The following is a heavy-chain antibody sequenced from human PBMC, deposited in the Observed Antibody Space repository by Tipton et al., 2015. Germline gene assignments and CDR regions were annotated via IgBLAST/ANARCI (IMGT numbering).Heavy chain of an antibody. D-gene: IGHD6-13*01. CDR1: GGSVSSGNYY. CDR2: LSYSGKA. Sequence: GLVKPSESLSLTCNVSGGSVSSGNYYWGWIRQPPGKGLEWIGSLSYSGKADYNPPLRSRVTISVDTSKNQFSLRLSSVTAADTAVYYCARSLFPETAGLENWFDPWGQGTLVTVSS. V-gene: IGHV4-39*01. CDR3: ARSLFPETAGLENWFDP. J-gene: IGHJ5*02.